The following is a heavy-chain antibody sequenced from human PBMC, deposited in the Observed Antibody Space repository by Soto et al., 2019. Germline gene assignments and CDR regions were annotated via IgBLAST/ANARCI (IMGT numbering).Heavy chain of an antibody. CDR2: ISSSNSYI. J-gene: IGHJ5*02. V-gene: IGHV3-21*01. Sequence: GGSLRLSCAASGFTFISYSMNWVRQAPGKGLEWVSSISSSNSYIYYADSVKGRFTISRDNAKNSLYLQMNSLRAEDTAVYYCARSGSIVGATSRWFDPWGQGTLVTVSS. D-gene: IGHD1-26*01. CDR1: GFTFISYS. CDR3: ARSGSIVGATSRWFDP.